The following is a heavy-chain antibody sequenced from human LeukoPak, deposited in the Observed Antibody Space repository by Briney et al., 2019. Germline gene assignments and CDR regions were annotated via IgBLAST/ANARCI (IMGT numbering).Heavy chain of an antibody. CDR1: GFTFSSYS. CDR2: ISSSSSSYI. V-gene: IGHV3-21*01. CDR3: ARELERLGPFDY. Sequence: AGGSLRLSCAASGFTFSSYSMNWVRQAPGKGLEWVSSISSSSSSYIYYADSVKGRFTISRDNAKNSLYLQMNSLRAEDTAVYYCARELERLGPFDYWGQGTLVTVSS. J-gene: IGHJ4*02. D-gene: IGHD1-1*01.